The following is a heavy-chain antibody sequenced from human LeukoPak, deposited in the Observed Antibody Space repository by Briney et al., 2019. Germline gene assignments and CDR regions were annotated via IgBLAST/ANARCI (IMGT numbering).Heavy chain of an antibody. CDR3: ARQQEGSFDY. CDR1: GGSVSSYY. V-gene: IGHV4-59*08. J-gene: IGHJ4*02. Sequence: SETLSLTCTVSGGSVSSYYWSWIRQPPGKGLEWIGYIYYSASTNYNPSLKSRVTISVDTSKNQFSLQLNSVTPEDTAVYYCARQQEGSFDYWGQGTLVTVSS. CDR2: IYYSAST.